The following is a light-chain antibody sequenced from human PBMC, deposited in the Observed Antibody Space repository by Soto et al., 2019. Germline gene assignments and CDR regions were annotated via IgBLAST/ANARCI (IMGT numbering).Light chain of an antibody. V-gene: IGLV2-8*01. CDR2: EVS. CDR3: SSYAGSNNHVV. J-gene: IGLJ2*01. CDR1: SSDVGGYNY. Sequence: QSALTQPPSASGSPGQSVTISCTGTSSDVGGYNYVSWYQQHPGKAPTLMIFEVSKRPSGVPDRFSGSKSGNTASLTVSGLQAGDEADYYCSSYAGSNNHVVFGGGTKLTVL.